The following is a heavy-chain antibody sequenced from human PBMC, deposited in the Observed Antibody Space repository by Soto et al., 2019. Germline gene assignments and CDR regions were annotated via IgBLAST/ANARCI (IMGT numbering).Heavy chain of an antibody. CDR3: AGDQATMVRGIGTFDY. Sequence: SETLSLTCIVSGASISGYYWSWIRQPSGRGLEWIGYISGSGSTIYNPSLNSRVTISSDTSRNEFSLKMTSVTAADTAVYFCAGDQATMVRGIGTFDYWGQGILVTVSS. CDR1: GASISGYY. V-gene: IGHV4-59*13. J-gene: IGHJ4*02. D-gene: IGHD3-10*01. CDR2: ISGSGST.